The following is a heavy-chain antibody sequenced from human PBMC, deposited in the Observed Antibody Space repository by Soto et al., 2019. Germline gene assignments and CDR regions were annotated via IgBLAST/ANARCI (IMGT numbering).Heavy chain of an antibody. Sequence: PSETLSLTCAVSGDSISSSNWWTWVRQPPGKGLEWIGDIYHTGITNYNPSLKSRVTILVDKSKNQFSLKRTSVTAADTAVYYCARDNQVGGSWRNWFDPWGQGTLVTVSS. CDR1: GDSISSSNW. D-gene: IGHD2-15*01. J-gene: IGHJ5*02. V-gene: IGHV4-4*02. CDR3: ARDNQVGGSWRNWFDP. CDR2: IYHTGIT.